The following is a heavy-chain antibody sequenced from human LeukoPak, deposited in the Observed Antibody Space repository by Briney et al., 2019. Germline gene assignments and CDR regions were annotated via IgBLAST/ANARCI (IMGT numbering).Heavy chain of an antibody. J-gene: IGHJ4*02. CDR2: ITPIFGTA. D-gene: IGHD4-23*01. CDR3: ARNSRVASTSGLNY. V-gene: IGHV1-69*13. CDR1: GGTFSSHP. Sequence: SVKVSCKASGGTFSSHPFTWVRQAPGQGLEWMGEITPIFGTANYAQRFQGRVTITADESTSTVYMELSSLRSDDTALYYCARNSRVASTSGLNYWGQGTLVTVSS.